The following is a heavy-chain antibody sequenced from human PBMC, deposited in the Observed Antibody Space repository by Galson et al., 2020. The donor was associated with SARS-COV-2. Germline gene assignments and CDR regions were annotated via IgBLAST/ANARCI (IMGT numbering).Heavy chain of an antibody. D-gene: IGHD2-2*01. J-gene: IGHJ6*03. CDR3: ARGAYQLLAYYYYYMDV. Sequence: SETLSLTCTVSGGSISSSSYYWGWIRQPPGKGLEWIGSIYYSGSTYYNPSLKSRVTISVDTSKNQFSLKLSSVTAADTAVYYCARGAYQLLAYYYYYMDVWGKGTTVTVSS. V-gene: IGHV4-39*07. CDR1: GGSISSSSYY. CDR2: IYYSGST.